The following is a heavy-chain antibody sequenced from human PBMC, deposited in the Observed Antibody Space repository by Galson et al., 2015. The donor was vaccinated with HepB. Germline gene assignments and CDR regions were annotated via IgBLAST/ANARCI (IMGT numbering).Heavy chain of an antibody. CDR2: ISYDGGNK. V-gene: IGHV3-30*04. D-gene: IGHD1-26*01. CDR3: VRDPRGELPDAGDYHYGLDV. CDR1: GFTFHTFT. Sequence: LRLSCAASGFTFHTFTMHWVRQAPGKGLEWVAVISYDGGNKYYRDSVKGRFTISRDNSKNTLSLQMSSLRPEDTAVYYCVRDPRGELPDAGDYHYGLDVWGQGTTVTVSS. J-gene: IGHJ6*02.